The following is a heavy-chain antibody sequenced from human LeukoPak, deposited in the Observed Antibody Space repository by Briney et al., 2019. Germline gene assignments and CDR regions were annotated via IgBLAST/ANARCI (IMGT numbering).Heavy chain of an antibody. CDR2: IIPILGIA. V-gene: IGHV1-69*04. J-gene: IGHJ5*02. D-gene: IGHD2-15*01. CDR1: GGTFSSYA. Sequence: SVKVSCKASGGTFSSYAISWVRQAPGQGLEWMGRIIPILGIANYAQKFQGRVTITADKSTSTAYMELSSLRSEDTAVYYCAVTSDAFKWSGGSCYSNWFDPWGQGTLVTVSS. CDR3: AVTSDAFKWSGGSCYSNWFDP.